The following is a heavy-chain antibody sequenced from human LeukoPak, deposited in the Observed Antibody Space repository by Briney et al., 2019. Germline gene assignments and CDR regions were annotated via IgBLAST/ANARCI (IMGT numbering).Heavy chain of an antibody. Sequence: SETLSLTCTVSGGSISSGSYYWSWIRQPAGKGLEWIGRIYTSGSTNYNPSLKSRVTISVDTSKNQFSLKLSSVTAADTAVYYCARGAPGNTAMAPFDNWGQGNLFTVSS. V-gene: IGHV4-61*02. CDR1: GGSISSGSYY. J-gene: IGHJ4*02. CDR3: ARGAPGNTAMAPFDN. CDR2: IYTSGST. D-gene: IGHD5-18*01.